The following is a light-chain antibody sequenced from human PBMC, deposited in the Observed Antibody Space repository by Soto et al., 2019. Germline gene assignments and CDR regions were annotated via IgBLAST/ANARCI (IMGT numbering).Light chain of an antibody. J-gene: IGKJ1*01. V-gene: IGKV3-20*01. CDR1: QDISSSY. CDR2: GAS. Sequence: EIVLTQSPGTLSLSPGERATLSCRASQDISSSYLAWYQQKPDQAPRLLIYGASSRATGIPDRFSGSGSGTDFTLTISRLEPEDFAVYYCQQYGRTFGQGTKVDI. CDR3: QQYGRT.